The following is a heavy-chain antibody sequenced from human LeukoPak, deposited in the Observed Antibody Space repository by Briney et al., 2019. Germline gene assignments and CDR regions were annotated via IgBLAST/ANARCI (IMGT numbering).Heavy chain of an antibody. CDR1: GFTFSSYS. J-gene: IGHJ4*02. D-gene: IGHD1-26*01. Sequence: GGSLRLSCAASGFTFSSYSMNWGRQTPGKGREWLSYISSSSSDTNYADSVQGRFTISRDNAKNSLYLQMNSLRAEDTAVYYCSRGVGATDSWGQGTLVTVSS. CDR3: SRGVGATDS. V-gene: IGHV3-21*05. CDR2: ISSSSSDT.